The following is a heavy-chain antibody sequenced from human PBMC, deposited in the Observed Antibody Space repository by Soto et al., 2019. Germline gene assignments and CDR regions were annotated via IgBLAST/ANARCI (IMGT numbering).Heavy chain of an antibody. CDR2: IWSDGSKE. CDR1: GLPFSASG. D-gene: IGHD1-26*01. J-gene: IGHJ5*02. Sequence: QAQLVESGGGVVQPGRSLRLSCAASGLPFSASGMHWVRQAPGKGLEWVAMIWSDGSKEYYADSVKGRFTITRDNSKNMIFLKMDSLRAEDTAVYYCARDKGTTCLDTWGQGNMVTVSS. V-gene: IGHV3-33*01. CDR3: ARDKGTTCLDT.